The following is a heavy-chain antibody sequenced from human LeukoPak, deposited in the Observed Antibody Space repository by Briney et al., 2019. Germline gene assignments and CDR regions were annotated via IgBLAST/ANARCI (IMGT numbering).Heavy chain of an antibody. CDR1: GFTFSSYG. V-gene: IGHV3-33*01. CDR2: IWYDGSNK. D-gene: IGHD1-26*01. CDR3: ARDPRFRYSGSYAGPLDY. Sequence: GGSLRLSCAASGFTFSSYGMHWVRQAPGKGLEWVAVIWYDGSNKYYADSVKGRFTISRDNSKNTLYLQMNSLRAEDTAVYYCARDPRFRYSGSYAGPLDYWGQGTLVTVSS. J-gene: IGHJ4*02.